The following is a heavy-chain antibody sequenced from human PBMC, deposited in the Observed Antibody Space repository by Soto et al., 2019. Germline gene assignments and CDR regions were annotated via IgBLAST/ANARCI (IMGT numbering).Heavy chain of an antibody. V-gene: IGHV3-33*01. J-gene: IGHJ3*02. D-gene: IGHD2-2*01. CDR1: GFTFSSYG. Sequence: QVQLVESGGGVVQPGRSLRLSCAASGFTFSSYGMHWVRQAPGKGLEWVAVIWYDGSNKYYADSVKCRFTISRDNSKNTLYLQMNSLRAEDTAVYYCARDEDIVVVPAAMVGGVRAFDIWGQGTMVTVSS. CDR3: ARDEDIVVVPAAMVGGVRAFDI. CDR2: IWYDGSNK.